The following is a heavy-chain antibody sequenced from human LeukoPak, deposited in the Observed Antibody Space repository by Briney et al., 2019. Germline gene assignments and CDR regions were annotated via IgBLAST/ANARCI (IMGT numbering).Heavy chain of an antibody. J-gene: IGHJ6*02. CDR2: ISYDGSNK. V-gene: IGHV3-30-3*01. D-gene: IGHD6-19*01. Sequence: QPGGSLRLSCAASGFTFSSYATHWVRQAPGKGLEWVAVISYDGSNKYYADSVKGRFTISRDNSKNTLYLQMNSLRAEDTAVYYCARGGYSSGWALGGFYYGMDVWGQGTTVTVSS. CDR3: ARGGYSSGWALGGFYYGMDV. CDR1: GFTFSSYA.